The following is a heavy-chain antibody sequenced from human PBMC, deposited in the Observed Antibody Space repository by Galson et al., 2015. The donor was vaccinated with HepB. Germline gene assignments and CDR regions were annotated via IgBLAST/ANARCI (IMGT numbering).Heavy chain of an antibody. J-gene: IGHJ4*02. CDR1: GGSISSSNW. CDR3: ARRGEQWLVGFDY. V-gene: IGHV4-4*02. CDR2: IYHSGST. Sequence: LTCAVSGGSISSSNWWSWVRQPPGKGLEWIGEIYHSGSTNYNPSLKSRVTISVDKSKNQFSLKLSSVTAADTAVYYCARRGEQWLVGFDYWGQGTLVTVSS. D-gene: IGHD6-19*01.